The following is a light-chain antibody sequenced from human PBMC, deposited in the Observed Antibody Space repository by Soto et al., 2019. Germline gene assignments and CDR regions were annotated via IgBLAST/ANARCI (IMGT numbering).Light chain of an antibody. CDR1: QNVSSD. V-gene: IGKV3-11*01. J-gene: IGKJ5*01. CDR3: QQRSNWPPIT. Sequence: EIVMTQSPATLSVSPGERATLSCRAGQNVSSDLALYQQNLGQAPTLLMYRASTTAPGIPARFSGSGSGTDFTLTISSLEPEDFAVYYCQQRSNWPPITFGQGTRLEIK. CDR2: RAS.